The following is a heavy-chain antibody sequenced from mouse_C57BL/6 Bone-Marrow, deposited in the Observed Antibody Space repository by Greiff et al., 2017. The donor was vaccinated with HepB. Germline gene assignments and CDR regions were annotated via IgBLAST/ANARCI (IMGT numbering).Heavy chain of an antibody. D-gene: IGHD1-1*01. CDR1: GYTFTSYG. CDR3: ARGVTTVVARYAMDY. V-gene: IGHV1-81*01. Sequence: QVQLQQSGAELARPGASVKLSCKASGYTFTSYGISWVKQRTGQGLEWIGEIYPRSGNTYYNEKFKGKATLTADKSSSTAYMELRSLTSEDSAVYFGARGVTTVVARYAMDYWGQGTSVTVSS. J-gene: IGHJ4*01. CDR2: IYPRSGNT.